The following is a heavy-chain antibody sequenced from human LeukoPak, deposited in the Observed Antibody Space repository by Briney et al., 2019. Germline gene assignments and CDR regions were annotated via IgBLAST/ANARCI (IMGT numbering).Heavy chain of an antibody. V-gene: IGHV1-46*03. CDR1: GYTFTSYY. Sequence: GASVKVSCKASGYTFTSYYMHWVRQAPGQGLEWMGIINPSGGNTSYAQKFQGRVTMTRDTSTSTVYMELSSLRSEDTAVYYCARAYGSVVPAANHQDHWGQGILVTVSS. D-gene: IGHD2-2*01. CDR2: INPSGGNT. CDR3: ARAYGSVVPAANHQDH. J-gene: IGHJ4*02.